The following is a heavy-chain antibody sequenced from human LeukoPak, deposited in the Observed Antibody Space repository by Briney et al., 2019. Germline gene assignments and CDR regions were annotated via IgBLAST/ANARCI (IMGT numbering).Heavy chain of an antibody. Sequence: PSETLSLTCTVSGGSISSYYWSWIRQPAGKGLEWIGRIYTSGSTNYNPSLKSRVTTSVDTSKNQFSLKLSSVTAADTAVYYCARTSRDGYNFDAFDIWGQGTMVTVSS. CDR3: ARTSRDGYNFDAFDI. CDR1: GGSISSYY. J-gene: IGHJ3*02. V-gene: IGHV4-4*07. CDR2: IYTSGST. D-gene: IGHD5-24*01.